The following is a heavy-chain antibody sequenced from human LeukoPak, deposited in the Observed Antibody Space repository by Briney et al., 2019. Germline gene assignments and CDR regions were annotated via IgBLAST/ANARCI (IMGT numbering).Heavy chain of an antibody. CDR2: ISYDGSNK. V-gene: IGHV3-30-3*01. CDR1: GFTFSSYA. D-gene: IGHD2-15*01. J-gene: IGHJ4*02. Sequence: GGSLRLSCAASGFTFSSYATHWVRQAPGKGLEWVAVISYDGSNKYYADSVKGRFTISRDNSKNTLYLQMNSLRAEDTAVYYCAREIVVVVAAWGTDYWGQGTLVTVSS. CDR3: AREIVVVVAAWGTDY.